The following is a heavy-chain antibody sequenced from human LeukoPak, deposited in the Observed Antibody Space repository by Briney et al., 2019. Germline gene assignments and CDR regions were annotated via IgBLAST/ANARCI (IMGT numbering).Heavy chain of an antibody. J-gene: IGHJ4*02. CDR1: GGSIRSSYYY. V-gene: IGHV4-39*01. Sequence: SETLSLTCTVSGGSIRSSYYYWGWIRQPPGKGLEWIGSIYDSGSTYYNPSLKSRVTISVDTSKNQFSLKLNSVTAADTAVYYCARQGSETYEYWGQGTLVTVSS. CDR3: ARQGSETYEY. CDR2: IYDSGST. D-gene: IGHD2-15*01.